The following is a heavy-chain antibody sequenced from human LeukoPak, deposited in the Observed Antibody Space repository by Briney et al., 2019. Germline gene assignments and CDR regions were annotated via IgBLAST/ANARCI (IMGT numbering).Heavy chain of an antibody. D-gene: IGHD6-19*01. J-gene: IGHJ4*02. CDR1: GFTFSSYS. CDR2: IGSSSSYI. CDR3: APIAYSSGWYGDFDY. Sequence: GGSLRLSCAASGFTFSSYSMNWVRQAPGKGLEWVSSIGSSSSYIYYADSVKGRFTISRDNAKNSLYLQMNSLRAEDTAVYYCAPIAYSSGWYGDFDYWGQGTLVTASS. V-gene: IGHV3-21*04.